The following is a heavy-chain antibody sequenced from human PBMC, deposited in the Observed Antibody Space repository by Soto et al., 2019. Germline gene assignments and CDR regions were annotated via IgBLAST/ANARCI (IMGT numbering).Heavy chain of an antibody. D-gene: IGHD3-10*01. J-gene: IGHJ6*03. CDR2: IYYSGST. V-gene: IGHV4-39*01. CDR1: GGSISSSSYY. Sequence: QLQLQESGPGLVKPSETLSLTCTVSGGSISSSSYYWGWIRQPPGKGLEWMGSIYYSGSTYYNPSLKSRVTISVDTSKNQFSLKLSSVTAADTAVYYCETMVRGVIFYYYYMDVWGKGTTVTVSS. CDR3: ETMVRGVIFYYYYMDV.